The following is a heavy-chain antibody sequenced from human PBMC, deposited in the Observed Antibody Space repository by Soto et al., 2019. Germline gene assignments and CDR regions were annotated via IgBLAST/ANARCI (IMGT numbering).Heavy chain of an antibody. J-gene: IGHJ6*03. CDR2: INHSGST. CDR1: GGSFSGYY. D-gene: IGHD3-3*01. CDR3: ARETYYDFWSGYYYYYYYMDV. V-gene: IGHV4-34*01. Sequence: QVQLQQWGAGLLKPSETLSLTCAVYGGSFSGYYWSWIRQPPGKGLEWIGEINHSGSTNYNPSLKGRVTISVDTSKNQFSLKLSSVTAADTAVYYCARETYYDFWSGYYYYYYYMDVWGKGTTVTVSS.